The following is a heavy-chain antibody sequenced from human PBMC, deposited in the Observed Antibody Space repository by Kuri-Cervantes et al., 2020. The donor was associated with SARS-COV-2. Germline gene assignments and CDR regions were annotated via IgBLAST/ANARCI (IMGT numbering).Heavy chain of an antibody. Sequence: LSLTCAASGFTFSSYWMSWVRQAPGKGLEWVANIKQDGSEKYYADSVKGRFTISRDNAKNSLYLQMNSLRAEDTAVYYCARGKYYDFWSGYYGPIDYWGQGTLVTVSS. V-gene: IGHV3-7*02. CDR1: GFTFSSYW. D-gene: IGHD3-3*01. CDR3: ARGKYYDFWSGYYGPIDY. J-gene: IGHJ4*02. CDR2: IKQDGSEK.